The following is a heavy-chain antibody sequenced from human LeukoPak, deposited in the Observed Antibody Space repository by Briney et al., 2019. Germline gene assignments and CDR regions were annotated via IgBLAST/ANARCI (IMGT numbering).Heavy chain of an antibody. V-gene: IGHV3-7*01. CDR1: GFTFSTYW. D-gene: IGHD2-15*01. CDR3: ARADERWDY. CDR2: IKQDGSEK. Sequence: PGGSLRLSCAASGFTFSTYWMSWVRQAPGKGLEWVANIKQDGSEKYYVDSVKGRFTISRDNGKSSLYLQMNSLRAEDTAVYYCARADERWDYWGQGTLVTVSS. J-gene: IGHJ4*02.